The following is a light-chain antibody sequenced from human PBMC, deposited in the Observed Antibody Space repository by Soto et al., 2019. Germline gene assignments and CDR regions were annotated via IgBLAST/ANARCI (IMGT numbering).Light chain of an antibody. V-gene: IGKV3D-15*01. CDR3: QQRQHWPPIT. Sequence: EIVMTHSPATLSVSPGEGVTLSCRASQSVSSNLAWYHQKPGQAPRLLISGASTRAAGIPDRFSGSGSGTDFTLTISSLEPEDFAVYYCQQRQHWPPITFGQGTRLEIK. CDR1: QSVSSN. J-gene: IGKJ5*01. CDR2: GAS.